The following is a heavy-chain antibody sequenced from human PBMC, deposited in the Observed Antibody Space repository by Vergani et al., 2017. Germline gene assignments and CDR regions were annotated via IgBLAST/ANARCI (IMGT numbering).Heavy chain of an antibody. D-gene: IGHD6-6*01. Sequence: QVSLVESGGGVVQPGRSLRLSCTSSGFTFSTYAMHWVRQAPGKGLEWVAIIYYDGSKKYYADSVKGRFTISRDNAKNSLYLQMNSLRAEDTAVYYCARDRAGAARYWYFDLWGRGTLVTVSS. CDR3: ARDRAGAARYWYFDL. V-gene: IGHV3-30*19. CDR2: IYYDGSKK. CDR1: GFTFSTYA. J-gene: IGHJ2*01.